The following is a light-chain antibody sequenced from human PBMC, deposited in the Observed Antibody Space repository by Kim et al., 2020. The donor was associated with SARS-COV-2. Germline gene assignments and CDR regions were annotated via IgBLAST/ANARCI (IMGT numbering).Light chain of an antibody. Sequence: LSASVGDRLTITCRTSQNIDTSLAWFQQKSGKAPKLLIYKASSLENGVPSRFSGSGSGTEFTLTISSLQPDDFATYYCQQYYRFSTFGQGTKLEIK. CDR1: QNIDTS. V-gene: IGKV1-5*03. J-gene: IGKJ2*01. CDR3: QQYYRFST. CDR2: KAS.